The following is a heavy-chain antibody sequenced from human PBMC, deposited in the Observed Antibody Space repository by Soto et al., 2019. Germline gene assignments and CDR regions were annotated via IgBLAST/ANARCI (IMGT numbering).Heavy chain of an antibody. J-gene: IGHJ4*02. CDR3: ARDHSNYYFDY. V-gene: IGHV3-64*01. Sequence: GGSLRLSCAASGFTFSSYAMHWVRQAPGKGLEYVSAISSNGGSTYYANSVKGRFTISRDNSKNTLYLQMGSLRAEDMAVYYCARDHSNYYFDYWGQGTLVTVSS. CDR2: ISSNGGST. CDR1: GFTFSSYA. D-gene: IGHD4-4*01.